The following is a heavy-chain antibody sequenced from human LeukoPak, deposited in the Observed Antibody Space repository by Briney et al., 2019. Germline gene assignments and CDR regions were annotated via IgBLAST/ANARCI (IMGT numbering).Heavy chain of an antibody. CDR3: ARQKLYFAPPMGFDY. J-gene: IGHJ4*02. Sequence: GSLRLSCAASGFTFSSYSMNWVRQAPGKELEWIGDISYSGGTIYKDSLKGRVTISVDTSKNQFSLKVNSVTAADTAVYYCARQKLYFAPPMGFDYWGQGSLVTVSS. D-gene: IGHD3-9*01. V-gene: IGHV4-59*01. CDR2: ISYSGGT. CDR1: GFTFSSYS.